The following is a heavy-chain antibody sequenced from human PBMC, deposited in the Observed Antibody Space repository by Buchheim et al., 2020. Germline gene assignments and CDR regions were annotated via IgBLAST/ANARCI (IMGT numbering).Heavy chain of an antibody. V-gene: IGHV4-61*02. CDR1: GGSISSGSYY. CDR3: ASTKGTIFGFDWYFDL. D-gene: IGHD3-3*01. CDR2: IYTSGST. J-gene: IGHJ2*01. Sequence: QVQLQESGPGLVKPSQTLSLTCTVSGGSISSGSYYWSWIRQPAGKGLEWIGRIYTSGSTNYNPSLKTRVTIPVDTSKNQFTLKLSSVTAADTAVYYCASTKGTIFGFDWYFDLWGRGTL.